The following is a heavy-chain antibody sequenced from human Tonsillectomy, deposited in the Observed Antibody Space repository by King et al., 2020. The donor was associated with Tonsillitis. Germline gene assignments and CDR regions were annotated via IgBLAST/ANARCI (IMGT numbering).Heavy chain of an antibody. CDR3: AKDLWHYYDSSGSNY. J-gene: IGHJ4*02. CDR2: ISYDGSTK. D-gene: IGHD3-22*01. CDR1: GFTFGSYG. Sequence: VQLVESGGGVVQPGRSLRLSCAASGFTFGSYGMHWVRQAPGKGLEWVAVISYDGSTKYYADSVKGRFTISRDNSRKTLYLQMNSLRPEDTAVYYCAKDLWHYYDSSGSNYWGQGTLVTVSS. V-gene: IGHV3-30*18.